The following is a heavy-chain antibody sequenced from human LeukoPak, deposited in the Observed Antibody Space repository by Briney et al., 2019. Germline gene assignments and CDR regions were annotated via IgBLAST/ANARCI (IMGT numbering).Heavy chain of an antibody. V-gene: IGHV4-38-2*02. J-gene: IGHJ5*02. D-gene: IGHD2-15*01. CDR3: ASGSGGQLGGWFDP. Sequence: SETLSLTCTVSGYSISSGYYWGWIRQPPGKGLEWIGSIYHSGSTYYNPSLKSRVTISVDTSKNQFSLKLSSVTAADTAVYYCASGSGGQLGGWFDPWGQGTLVTVSS. CDR2: IYHSGST. CDR1: GYSISSGYY.